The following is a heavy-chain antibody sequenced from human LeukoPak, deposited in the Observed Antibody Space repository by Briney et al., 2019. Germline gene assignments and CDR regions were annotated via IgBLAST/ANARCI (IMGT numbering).Heavy chain of an antibody. V-gene: IGHV1-8*01. D-gene: IGHD2-21*02. CDR3: AVRDTPYCGGDCPLDY. CDR2: MNPNSGNT. J-gene: IGHJ4*02. CDR1: GYTFTSYD. Sequence: GASVKVSCKASGYTFTSYDINWVRQATGQGLEWMGWMNPNSGNTGYAQKFQGRVTMTRNTSISTAYMELSSLRSEDTAVYYCAVRDTPYCGGDCPLDYWGQGTLVTVSS.